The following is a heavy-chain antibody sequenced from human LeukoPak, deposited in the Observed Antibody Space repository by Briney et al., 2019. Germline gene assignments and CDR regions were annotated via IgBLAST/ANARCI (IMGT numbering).Heavy chain of an antibody. D-gene: IGHD3-22*01. CDR3: ARASHYYDSSGYPFDY. J-gene: IGHJ4*02. CDR1: GASVSSGSYY. V-gene: IGHV4-61*02. CDR2: IYTDGST. Sequence: SQTLSLTCTVSGASVSSGSYYWTWIRQPAWKGLEWIGRIYTDGSTNYNPSLKSRVTISKDTSKNQFSLDLRSVTAADTAMYYCARASHYYDSSGYPFDYWGQGTLVTVSS.